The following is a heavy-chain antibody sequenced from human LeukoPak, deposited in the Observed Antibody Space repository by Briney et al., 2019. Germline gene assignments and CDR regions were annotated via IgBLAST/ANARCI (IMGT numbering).Heavy chain of an antibody. J-gene: IGHJ4*02. Sequence: GGSLRLSCAASGFTFSSYWIHWVRQAPGKGLVWVSRINSDGSSTSYANSVKGRFTISRDNAKSSLYLQMNSLRAEDTAVYYCARALDSSSSRYQAFEEWGQGTLVTVSS. CDR1: GFTFSSYW. D-gene: IGHD2-2*01. CDR3: ARALDSSSSRYQAFEE. CDR2: INSDGSST. V-gene: IGHV3-74*01.